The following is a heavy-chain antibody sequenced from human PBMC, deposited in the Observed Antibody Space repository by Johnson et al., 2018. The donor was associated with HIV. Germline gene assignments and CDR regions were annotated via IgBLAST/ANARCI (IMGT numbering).Heavy chain of an antibody. J-gene: IGHJ3*02. Sequence: VQLVESGGGVVQPGGSLRLSYSASGFTFSNYGMHWVRQAPGKVLEWVAFLRYDGSNKYYADSVKARFTISRDNSKNTLYLQMGSLRAEDMAVYYCARGTYCGGDCFWVGDAFDIWGQGTMVTVSS. V-gene: IGHV3-30*02. CDR3: ARGTYCGGDCFWVGDAFDI. D-gene: IGHD2-21*02. CDR1: GFTFSNYG. CDR2: LRYDGSNK.